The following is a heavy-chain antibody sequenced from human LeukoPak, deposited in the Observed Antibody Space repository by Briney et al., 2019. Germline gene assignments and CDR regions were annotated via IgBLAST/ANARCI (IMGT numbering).Heavy chain of an antibody. D-gene: IGHD3-10*01. J-gene: IGHJ4*02. CDR2: IRSKAYGGTT. CDR1: GFTFSYHW. Sequence: QPGGSLRLSCAASGFTFSYHWMTWVRQAPGKGLEWVGFIRSKAYGGTTEYAASVKGRFTISRDDSKSIAYLQMNSLKTEDTAVYYCTRGDYYGSGSYYLRGAYYFDYWGQGTLVTVSS. CDR3: TRGDYYGSGSYYLRGAYYFDY. V-gene: IGHV3-49*04.